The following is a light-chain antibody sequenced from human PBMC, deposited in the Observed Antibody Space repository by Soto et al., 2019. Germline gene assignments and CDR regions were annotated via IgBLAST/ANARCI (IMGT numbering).Light chain of an antibody. CDR3: QQSFSPLWT. J-gene: IGKJ1*01. CDR1: QSISNY. Sequence: DIQMTQSPSSLSASVGDRVTITCRASQSISNYLNWYQQKPGKAPKLLIYAASSMQSGVPSRFSGSGSEPDFTLTISSLKPDDSATYDWQQSFSPLWTFGQGTKVEV. CDR2: AAS. V-gene: IGKV1-39*01.